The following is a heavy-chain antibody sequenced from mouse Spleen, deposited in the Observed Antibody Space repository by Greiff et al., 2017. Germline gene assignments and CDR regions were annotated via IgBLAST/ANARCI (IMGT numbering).Heavy chain of an antibody. CDR2: IHPSDSDT. J-gene: IGHJ2*01. D-gene: IGHD1-1*01. CDR1: GYTFTSYW. V-gene: IGHV1-74*01. Sequence: VKLQQPGAELVKPGASVKVSCKASGYTFTSYWMHWVKQRPGQGLEWIGRIHPSDSDTNYNQKFKGKATLTVDKSSSTAYMQLSSLTSEDSAVYYCAIDYGSTLYYFDYWGQGTTLTVSS. CDR3: AIDYGSTLYYFDY.